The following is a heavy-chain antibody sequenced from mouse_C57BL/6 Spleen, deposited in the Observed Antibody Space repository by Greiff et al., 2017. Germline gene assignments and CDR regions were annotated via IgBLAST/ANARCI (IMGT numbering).Heavy chain of an antibody. J-gene: IGHJ4*01. V-gene: IGHV1-69*01. CDR3: ARPGAYYHYAIAY. CDR2: IDPSDSYT. D-gene: IGHD1-1*01. Sequence: QVQLQQPGAELVMPGASVKLSCKASGYTFTSYWMHWVKQRPGQGLEWIGEIDPSDSYTNYNQKFKGKSTLTVDKSSNKAYMQLSSLTSEDTAVYYCARPGAYYHYAIAYWGQGTPVTVSA. CDR1: GYTFTSYW.